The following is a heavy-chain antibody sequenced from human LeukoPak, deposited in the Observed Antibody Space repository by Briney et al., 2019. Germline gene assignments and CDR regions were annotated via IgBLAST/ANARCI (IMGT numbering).Heavy chain of an antibody. CDR1: GYTFTGYY. CDR3: ATDGVAVIWSRREIVAYALDI. V-gene: IGHV1-2*02. CDR2: INPNSGGT. Sequence: GASVKVSCKASGYTFTGYYMHWVRQAPGQGLEWMGWINPNSGGTNYAQKFQGRVTMTEDTSTNTAYMELSSLRSEDTAVYYCATDGVAVIWSRREIVAYALDIWGRGTMVTVSS. D-gene: IGHD3-3*01. J-gene: IGHJ3*02.